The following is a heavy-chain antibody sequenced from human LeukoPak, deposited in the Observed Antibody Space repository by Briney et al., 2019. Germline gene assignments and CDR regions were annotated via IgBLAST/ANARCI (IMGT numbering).Heavy chain of an antibody. V-gene: IGHV3-74*01. J-gene: IGHJ4*02. CDR2: INSDGSTT. CDR1: GFTFSSYW. Sequence: PGGSLRLSCAASGFTFSSYWMHWVRQAPGKGLVWVSRINSDGSTTNYADSVKGRFTISRDNAKNTLYLQMNSLRAEDTAVYYCATKAAAGVKNDYGGQGTLVTVSA. CDR3: ATKAAAGVKNDY. D-gene: IGHD6-13*01.